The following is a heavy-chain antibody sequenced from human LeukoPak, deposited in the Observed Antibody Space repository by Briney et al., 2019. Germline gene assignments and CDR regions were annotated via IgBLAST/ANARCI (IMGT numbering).Heavy chain of an antibody. V-gene: IGHV3-48*03. D-gene: IGHD3-10*01. CDR2: ISSSGSTI. CDR1: GFTFSSYE. Sequence: EGSLRLSCAASGFTFSSYEMNWVRQAPGKGLEWVSYISSSGSTIYYADSAKGRFTISRDNAKNSLYLQMSSLRAEDTAVYYCASASRGSGSQRVGDWGQGTLVTVSS. CDR3: ASASRGSGSQRVGD. J-gene: IGHJ4*02.